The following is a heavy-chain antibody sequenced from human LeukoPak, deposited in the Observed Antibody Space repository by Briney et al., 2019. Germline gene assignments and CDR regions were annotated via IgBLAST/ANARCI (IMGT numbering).Heavy chain of an antibody. J-gene: IGHJ4*02. V-gene: IGHV1-24*01. CDR1: GYTLTELS. CDR3: ARASHGDILTGYHYKALDY. Sequence: ASVKVSCKVSGYTLTELSMHWVRQAPGKGLEWMGGFDPEDGETIYAQKFQGRVTMTEDTSTDTAYMELSSLRSEDTAVYYCARASHGDILTGYHYKALDYWGQGTLVTVSS. CDR2: FDPEDGET. D-gene: IGHD3-9*01.